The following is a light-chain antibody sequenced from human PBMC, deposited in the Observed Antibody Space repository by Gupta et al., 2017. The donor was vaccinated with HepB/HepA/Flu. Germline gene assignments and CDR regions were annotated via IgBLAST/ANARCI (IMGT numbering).Light chain of an antibody. Sequence: DLQLTQSPFFLSASVGDRVTITCRASQGISSYLAWYQQKPGKAPKLLIYAASTLQSGVPSRFSGSGSGTEFTLTISSLQPEDFATYYCQQLNSYPPFTFGPGTKVDIK. J-gene: IGKJ3*01. V-gene: IGKV1-9*01. CDR1: QGISSY. CDR2: AAS. CDR3: QQLNSYPPFT.